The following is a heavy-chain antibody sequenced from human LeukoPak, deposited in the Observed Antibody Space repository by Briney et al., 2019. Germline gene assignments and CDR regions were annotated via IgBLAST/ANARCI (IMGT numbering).Heavy chain of an antibody. D-gene: IGHD2-15*01. Sequence: GGSLRLSCAPSGFTFSSYSMNWVRQAPGKGLEWASYISSSSSSIYYSDSVKGRFIISRDNAKNSLYLQMNSLRAEDTAVYYCASAYCSGGSCYYFFDYWGQGTLVTVSS. CDR1: GFTFSSYS. CDR2: ISSSSSSI. J-gene: IGHJ4*02. V-gene: IGHV3-21*01. CDR3: ASAYCSGGSCYYFFDY.